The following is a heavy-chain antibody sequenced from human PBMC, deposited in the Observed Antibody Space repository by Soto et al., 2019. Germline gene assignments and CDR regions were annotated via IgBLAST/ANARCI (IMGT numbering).Heavy chain of an antibody. CDR1: GFTFISYS. Sequence: GGSLRLSCASSGFTFISYSMNWVRQAPGKGLEWVSSISSSSSYIYYADSVKGRFTISRDNAKNSLYLQMNSLRAEDTAVYYCARDDTNGYYYGMDVWGQGTTVTVSS. CDR3: ARDDTNGYYYGMDV. D-gene: IGHD2-8*01. V-gene: IGHV3-21*01. J-gene: IGHJ6*02. CDR2: ISSSSSYI.